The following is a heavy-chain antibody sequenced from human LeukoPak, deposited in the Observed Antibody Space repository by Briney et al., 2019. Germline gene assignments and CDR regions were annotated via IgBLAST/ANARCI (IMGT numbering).Heavy chain of an antibody. Sequence: ASVKVSCKASGYTFTSYYMHWVRQAPGQGLEWMGGFDPEDGETIYAQKFQGRVTMTEDTSTDTAYMELSSLRSEDTAVYYCATGSNYDILTGRNFDYWGQGTLVTVSS. CDR1: GYTFTSYY. CDR2: FDPEDGET. J-gene: IGHJ4*02. D-gene: IGHD3-9*01. V-gene: IGHV1-24*01. CDR3: ATGSNYDILTGRNFDY.